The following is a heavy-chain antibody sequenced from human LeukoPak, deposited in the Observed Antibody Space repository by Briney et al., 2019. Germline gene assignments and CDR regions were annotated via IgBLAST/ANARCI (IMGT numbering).Heavy chain of an antibody. CDR2: MNPNSGNT. CDR1: GYTFTSYD. V-gene: IGHV1-8*01. D-gene: IGHD2-15*01. J-gene: IGHJ4*02. CDR3: ARGLRMVAAANGY. Sequence: GASLKVSCKASGYTFTSYDINWVRQATAQGLEWMGWMNPNSGNTGYAQKFQGRVTMTRNTSISTAYMELSSLRSEDTAVYYCARGLRMVAAANGYWGQGTLVTVSS.